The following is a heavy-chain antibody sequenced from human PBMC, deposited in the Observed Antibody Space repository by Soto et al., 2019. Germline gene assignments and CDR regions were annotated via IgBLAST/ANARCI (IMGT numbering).Heavy chain of an antibody. CDR1: GYTFTSYG. CDR3: FYYYESSPDY. D-gene: IGHD3-22*01. J-gene: IGHJ4*02. CDR2: ISAYNGNT. Sequence: ASVKVSCKASGYTFTSYGISWVRQAPGQGLEWMGWISAYNGNTNYAQKLQGRVTMTTDTSTSTAYMELRSLRSDDAAVYPIFYYYESSPDYWDQGTLVTVSS. V-gene: IGHV1-18*04.